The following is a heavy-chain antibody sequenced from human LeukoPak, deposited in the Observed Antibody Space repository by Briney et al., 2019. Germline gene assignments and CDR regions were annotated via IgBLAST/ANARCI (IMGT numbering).Heavy chain of an antibody. J-gene: IGHJ5*02. CDR1: GGSMSTSDYY. Sequence: SETLSLTCKVSGGSMSTSDYYWAWIRQPPGRGLEWIASVDYTGTTYYNPSLKSRVTISVDTSKNQFSLKLSSVTAADTAVYYCAREYSIHPLFYNWFDPWGQGTLVTVSS. CDR3: AREYSIHPLFYNWFDP. D-gene: IGHD6-13*01. V-gene: IGHV4-39*07. CDR2: VDYTGTT.